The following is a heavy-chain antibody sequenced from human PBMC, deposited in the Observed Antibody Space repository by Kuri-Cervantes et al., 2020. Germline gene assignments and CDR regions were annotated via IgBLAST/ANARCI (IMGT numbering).Heavy chain of an antibody. D-gene: IGHD3-10*01. V-gene: IGHV3-33*01. CDR3: ARDWEENMVQGVIGQKNYYYYMDV. CDR2: IWYDGSNK. Sequence: GESLKISCAASGFTFSSYGMHWVRQAPGKGLEWVAVIWYDGSNKYYAGSVKGRFTISRDNSKNTLYLQMNSLRAEDTAVYYCARDWEENMVQGVIGQKNYYYYMDVRGEGTTVTVSS. CDR1: GFTFSSYG. J-gene: IGHJ6*03.